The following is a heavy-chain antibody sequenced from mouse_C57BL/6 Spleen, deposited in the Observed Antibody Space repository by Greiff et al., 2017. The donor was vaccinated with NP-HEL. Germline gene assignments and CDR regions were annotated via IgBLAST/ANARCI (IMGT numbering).Heavy chain of an antibody. CDR3: TGFNWDYWYFDV. CDR2: IRLKSDNYAT. D-gene: IGHD4-1*01. CDR1: GFTFSNYW. J-gene: IGHJ1*03. Sequence: DVMLVESGGGLVQPGGSMKLSCVASGFTFSNYWMNWVRQSPEKGLEWVAQIRLKSDNYATHYAESVKGRFTISRDDSKSSVYLQMNNLRAEDTGIYYCTGFNWDYWYFDVWGTGTTVTVSS. V-gene: IGHV6-3*01.